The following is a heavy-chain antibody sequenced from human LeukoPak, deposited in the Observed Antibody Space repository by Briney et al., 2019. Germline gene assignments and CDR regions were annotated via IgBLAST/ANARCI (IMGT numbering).Heavy chain of an antibody. CDR2: IYYSGST. V-gene: IGHV4-39*01. CDR3: GRQTGSGLFILP. D-gene: IGHD3/OR15-3a*01. Sequence: SETLSLTCTVSGRSISSSSYYWGWIRQPPGKGLEWIGSIYYSGSTYYNPSLKSRVTISVDTSKNQFSLRLTSVTAADTAVYHCGRQTGSGLFILPGGQGTLVTVPS. CDR1: GRSISSSSYY. J-gene: IGHJ4*02.